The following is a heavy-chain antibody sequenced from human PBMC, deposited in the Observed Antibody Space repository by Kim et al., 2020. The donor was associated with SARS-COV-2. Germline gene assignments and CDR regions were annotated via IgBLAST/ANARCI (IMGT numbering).Heavy chain of an antibody. CDR1: GYTFTSYG. D-gene: IGHD2-8*02. CDR3: ARDRRKGYCTGGVCYIDY. J-gene: IGHJ4*02. V-gene: IGHV1-18*01. CDR2: ISAYNGNT. Sequence: ASVKVSCKASGYTFTSYGISWVRQAPGQGLEWMGWISAYNGNTNYAQKLQGRVTMTTDTSTSTAYMELRSLRSDDTAVYYCARDRRKGYCTGGVCYIDYWGQGTLVTVSS.